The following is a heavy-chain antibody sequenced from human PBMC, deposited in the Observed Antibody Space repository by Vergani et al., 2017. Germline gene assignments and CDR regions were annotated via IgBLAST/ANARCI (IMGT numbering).Heavy chain of an antibody. V-gene: IGHV3-23*01. Sequence: EVRLLESGGGLVQPGGSLRLSCAASGFTFNIYAMSWVRQAPGKGLEWVSTITYNGGRTYYADSVTGRFTISRDNSKNTLFLQLKTLRAEDTAVYYCAKLPSGRIVGPLYYFDSWGQGTLVTVSS. CDR2: ITYNGGRT. CDR3: AKLPSGRIVGPLYYFDS. D-gene: IGHD1-26*01. CDR1: GFTFNIYA. J-gene: IGHJ4*02.